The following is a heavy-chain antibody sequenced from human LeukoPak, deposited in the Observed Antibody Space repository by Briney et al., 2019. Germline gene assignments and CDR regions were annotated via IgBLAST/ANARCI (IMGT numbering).Heavy chain of an antibody. J-gene: IGHJ4*02. Sequence: GGSLRLSCAASGFTFSSYGMHWVRQAPGKGREGVAVISYDGSNKYYADSVKGRFTISRDNSKNTLYLQMNSLRAEDTAVYYCARGVTMIAPGDWGQGTLVTVSS. CDR3: ARGVTMIAPGD. D-gene: IGHD3-22*01. CDR2: ISYDGSNK. CDR1: GFTFSSYG. V-gene: IGHV3-30*03.